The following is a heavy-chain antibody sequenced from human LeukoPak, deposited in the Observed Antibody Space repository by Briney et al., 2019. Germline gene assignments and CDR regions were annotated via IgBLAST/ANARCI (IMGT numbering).Heavy chain of an antibody. CDR1: GFTFNSHM. CDR3: ARGFGDFDPRLDY. D-gene: IGHD3-16*01. V-gene: IGHV3-21*01. J-gene: IGHJ4*01. CDR2: ISSESIHL. Sequence: PGGSLRLSCAASGFTFNSHMMNWVRQAPGEGLEWVASISSESIHLRYADSVKGRFTISRDNAKELVFLQMNSLRAEDTAIYYCARGFGDFDPRLDYWGHGSVITVSS.